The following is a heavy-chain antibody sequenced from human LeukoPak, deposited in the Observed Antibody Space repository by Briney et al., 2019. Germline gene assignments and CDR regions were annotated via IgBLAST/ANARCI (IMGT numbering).Heavy chain of an antibody. CDR3: AKEIVGAPTPGAY. J-gene: IGHJ4*02. CDR1: TDSITSNW. V-gene: IGHV4-4*02. CDR2: VHKSGST. Sequence: PSEPLPLTCAVSTDSITSNWWSWVRQPPGKGLEWIGEVHKSGSTNYYPSLQSRVTISIDKSKNQIALELTSVTAADTAVYYCAKEIVGAPTPGAYWGQGILVTVSS. D-gene: IGHD1-26*01.